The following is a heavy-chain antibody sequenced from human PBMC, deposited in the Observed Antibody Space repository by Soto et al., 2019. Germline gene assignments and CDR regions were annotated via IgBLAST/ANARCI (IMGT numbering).Heavy chain of an antibody. J-gene: IGHJ5*02. CDR1: GFTFSSYS. V-gene: IGHV3-21*01. CDR2: ISSSSSYI. Sequence: GGSLRLSCAASGFTFSSYSMNWVRQAPGKGLEWVSSISSSSSYIYYADSVKGRFTISRDNAKNSLYLQMNSLRAEDTAVYYCARDQGYGSGSYIEGWFDPWGQGTLVTVSS. D-gene: IGHD3-10*01. CDR3: ARDQGYGSGSYIEGWFDP.